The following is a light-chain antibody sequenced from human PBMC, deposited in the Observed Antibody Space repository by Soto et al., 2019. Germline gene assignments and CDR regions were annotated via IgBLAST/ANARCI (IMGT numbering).Light chain of an antibody. J-gene: IGLJ2*01. V-gene: IGLV1-40*01. CDR1: SSNIGAGYD. Sequence: QSVLTQPPSVSGAPGQRVTISCTGSSSNIGAGYDVHWYQQLPGTAPKLLIYGNSNRPSGVPDRFSGSKSGTSASLAITGLQAEDEADYYYQSYVSSLGGSVFGGGTKLTVL. CDR2: GNS. CDR3: QSYVSSLGGSV.